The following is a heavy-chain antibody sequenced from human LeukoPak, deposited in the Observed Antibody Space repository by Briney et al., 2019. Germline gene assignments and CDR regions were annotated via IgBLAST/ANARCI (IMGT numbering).Heavy chain of an antibody. V-gene: IGHV4-4*02. Sequence: PSETLSLTCAVSGGSISSSNWWSWVRQPPGKGLEWIGEIYHSGSTNYNPSLKSRVTISVDKSKNQFSLKLSSVTAADTAVYYCASYAGYYDSSGPRDYWGQGTLVTVSS. CDR3: ASYAGYYDSSGPRDY. D-gene: IGHD3-22*01. CDR1: GGSISSSNW. CDR2: IYHSGST. J-gene: IGHJ4*02.